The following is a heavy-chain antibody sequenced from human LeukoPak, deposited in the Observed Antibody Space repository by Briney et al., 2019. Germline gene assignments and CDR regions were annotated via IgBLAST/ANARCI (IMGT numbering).Heavy chain of an antibody. CDR1: GFTFSSYS. Sequence: GGSLKLSCAASGFTFSSYSMNWVRQAPGKGLEWVSSISSSSSYIYYADSVKGRFTISRDNAKNSLYLQMNSLRAEDTAVYYCAKNVAVAGPMYYFDYWGQGTLVTVSS. CDR2: ISSSSSYI. V-gene: IGHV3-21*01. CDR3: AKNVAVAGPMYYFDY. D-gene: IGHD6-19*01. J-gene: IGHJ4*02.